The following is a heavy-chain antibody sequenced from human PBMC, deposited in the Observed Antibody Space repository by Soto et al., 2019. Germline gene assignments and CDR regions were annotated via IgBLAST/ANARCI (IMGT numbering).Heavy chain of an antibody. CDR2: ISFDGTKK. CDR3: AREDDYGYRYINYGLDV. Sequence: QAQLVESGGGVVQPGRSLRLSCAASGFTFNIYALHWVRQAPGKGLEWVAVISFDGTKKYYSDSVKGRFTISRDNLKNTFYLQMNNLSVEDAALYFCAREDDYGYRYINYGLDVWGQGTTVTVSS. D-gene: IGHD4-17*01. V-gene: IGHV3-30-3*01. CDR1: GFTFNIYA. J-gene: IGHJ6*02.